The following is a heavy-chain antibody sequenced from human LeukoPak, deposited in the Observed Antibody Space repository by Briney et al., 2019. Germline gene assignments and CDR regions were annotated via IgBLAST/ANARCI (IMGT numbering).Heavy chain of an antibody. D-gene: IGHD3-22*01. CDR1: GFTFSTYA. Sequence: GGSLRLSCATSGFTFSTYAMSWVRQAPGKGLEWVSVISGSGGSTYYADSVKGRFTISRDNSQNTLYPQMNSLRAEDTAVYYCVKRRYDSSGYFDYWGQGTLVTVSS. CDR2: ISGSGGST. J-gene: IGHJ4*02. CDR3: VKRRYDSSGYFDY. V-gene: IGHV3-23*01.